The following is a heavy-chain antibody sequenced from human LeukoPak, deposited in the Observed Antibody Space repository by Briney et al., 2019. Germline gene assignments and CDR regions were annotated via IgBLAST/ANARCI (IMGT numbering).Heavy chain of an antibody. V-gene: IGHV3-53*01. D-gene: IGHD2-15*01. CDR3: AARGTMIGPYCSGGSCYGPLLRQKFDY. CDR2: MYSGGST. Sequence: PGGSLRLSCAASGFTVSSNYMSWVRQAPGKGLEWVSVMYSGGSTYYADSVKGRFTISRDNSKNTLYLQMNSLRAEDTAVYYCAARGTMIGPYCSGGSCYGPLLRQKFDYWGQGTLVTVSS. J-gene: IGHJ4*02. CDR1: GFTVSSNY.